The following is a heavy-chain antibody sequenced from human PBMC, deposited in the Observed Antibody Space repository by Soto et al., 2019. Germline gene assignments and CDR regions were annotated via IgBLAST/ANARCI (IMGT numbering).Heavy chain of an antibody. CDR3: ARGVLLSGYSSRLWFYYYIDV. Sequence: ASVKVSCKASGYTVTRYDINGVRQATGQGLEWMGWMNPNSGNTGYAQKFQGRVTMTRNTSISTAYMELSSLRSEDTAVYYCARGVLLSGYSSRLWFYYYIDVWGKGTTVTFSS. J-gene: IGHJ6*03. CDR1: GYTVTRYD. V-gene: IGHV1-8*01. CDR2: MNPNSGNT. D-gene: IGHD6-13*01.